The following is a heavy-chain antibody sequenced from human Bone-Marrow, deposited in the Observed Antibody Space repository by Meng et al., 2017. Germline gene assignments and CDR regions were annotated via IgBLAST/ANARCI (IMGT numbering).Heavy chain of an antibody. Sequence: ASAKLSSETSAYTFTTYYIHWVQQAPGQELEWMGIITPSAGSATYAQKFQGRVTMTRDTSTTTVYMELSSLRSEDTAVYYCARADSAAAGTPAYFQHWGQGTLVTVSS. V-gene: IGHV1-46*01. J-gene: IGHJ1*01. CDR2: ITPSAGSA. CDR3: ARADSAAAGTPAYFQH. D-gene: IGHD6-13*01. CDR1: AYTFTTYY.